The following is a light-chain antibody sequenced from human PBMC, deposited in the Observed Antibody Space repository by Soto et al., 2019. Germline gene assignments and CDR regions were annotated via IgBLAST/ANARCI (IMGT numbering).Light chain of an antibody. Sequence: QSALTQPASVSGSPGQSITISCTGTGSDVGGYNYVSWYQHHPGKAPKLMIYDVSNRPSGVSNRFSGSKSGNTASLTISGLQAEDEADYYCSSYTSSSPRVFGGGTKLTVL. CDR2: DVS. V-gene: IGLV2-14*03. CDR3: SSYTSSSPRV. CDR1: GSDVGGYNY. J-gene: IGLJ2*01.